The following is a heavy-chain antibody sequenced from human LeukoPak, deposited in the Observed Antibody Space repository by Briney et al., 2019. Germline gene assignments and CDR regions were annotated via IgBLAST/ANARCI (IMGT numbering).Heavy chain of an antibody. J-gene: IGHJ5*02. Sequence: ASVKVSCKASENTFNTYAISWVRQAPGQGLEWMGGIIPVSLTADYAQNLQGRVTITANKSTSTAYMELRSLRSEDTAVYYCARSQNFDWPPYNWFDPWGQGTLVTVSS. CDR3: ARSQNFDWPPYNWFDP. V-gene: IGHV1-69*06. CDR1: ENTFNTYA. D-gene: IGHD3-9*01. CDR2: IIPVSLTA.